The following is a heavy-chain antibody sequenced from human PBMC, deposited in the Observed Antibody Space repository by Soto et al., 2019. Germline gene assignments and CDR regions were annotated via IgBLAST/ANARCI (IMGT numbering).Heavy chain of an antibody. CDR2: ISYDGSNK. CDR1: GFTFSSYA. Sequence: GGSLRLSCAASGFTFSSYAMHWVRQAPGKGLEWVAVISYDGSNKYYADSVKGRFTISRDNSKNTLYLQMNSLRAEDTAVYYCARDETYRYPKAGDWWYYYGMDVWGQGTTVTVSS. V-gene: IGHV3-30-3*01. J-gene: IGHJ6*02. CDR3: ARDETYRYPKAGDWWYYYGMDV. D-gene: IGHD2-21*01.